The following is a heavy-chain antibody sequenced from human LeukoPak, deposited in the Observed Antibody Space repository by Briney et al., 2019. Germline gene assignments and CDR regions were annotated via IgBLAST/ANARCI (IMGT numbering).Heavy chain of an antibody. Sequence: GGSLRLSCVASGFTFSSHVMSWVRQAPGKGLEWVAGISGSGGGTNYADSVKGRFTISRDNPKNTLFLQMNNLRAEDTAVYFCAKRGVVIRVILVGFHKEAYYFDSWGQGALVTVSS. CDR2: ISGSGGGT. CDR3: AKRGVVIRVILVGFHKEAYYFDS. J-gene: IGHJ4*02. D-gene: IGHD3-22*01. CDR1: GFTFSSHV. V-gene: IGHV3-23*01.